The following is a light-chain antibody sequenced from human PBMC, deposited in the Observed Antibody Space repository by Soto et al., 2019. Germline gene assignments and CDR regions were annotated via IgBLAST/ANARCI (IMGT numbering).Light chain of an antibody. J-gene: IGLJ7*01. CDR2: DVS. V-gene: IGLV2-11*01. CDR1: SSDVGRYNY. CDR3: CSHAGTYIFL. Sequence: QSVLTQPRSVSGSPGQSVTISCTGTSSDVGRYNYVSWYQQHPGKAPKLIIYDVSKRPSGVPDRFSGSKSGNTASLTISGLQAEDEADYYCCSHAGTYIFLFGGGTQLTVL.